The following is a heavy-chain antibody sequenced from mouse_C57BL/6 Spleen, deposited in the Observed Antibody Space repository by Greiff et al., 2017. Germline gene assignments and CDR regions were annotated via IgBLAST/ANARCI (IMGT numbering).Heavy chain of an antibody. Sequence: QVQLKQPGAELVKPGASVKLSCKASGYTFTSYWVHWVKQRPGQGLEWIGMIHPNSGSTNYNEKFKSKATLTVDKSSSTAYMQLSSLTSEDSAVYYCARNYYGSSYGWYFDVWGTGTTVTVSS. CDR3: ARNYYGSSYGWYFDV. J-gene: IGHJ1*03. CDR2: IHPNSGST. D-gene: IGHD1-1*01. CDR1: GYTFTSYW. V-gene: IGHV1-64*01.